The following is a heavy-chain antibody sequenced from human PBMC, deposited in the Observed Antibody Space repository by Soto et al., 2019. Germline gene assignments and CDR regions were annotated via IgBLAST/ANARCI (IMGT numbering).Heavy chain of an antibody. J-gene: IGHJ1*01. V-gene: IGHV3-30*18. CDR3: AKDRIAAAGIGKGYFQH. CDR1: GFTFSSYG. CDR2: ISYDGSNK. D-gene: IGHD6-13*01. Sequence: QVQLVESGGGVVQPGRSLRLSCAASGFTFSSYGMHWVRQAPGKGLEWVAVISYDGSNKYYADSVKGRFTISRDNSKNTLYLQMNSLRAEDTAVYYCAKDRIAAAGIGKGYFQHWGQGTLVTVSS.